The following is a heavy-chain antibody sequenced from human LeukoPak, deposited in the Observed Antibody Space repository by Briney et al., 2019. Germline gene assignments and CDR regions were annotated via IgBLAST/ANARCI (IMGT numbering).Heavy chain of an antibody. D-gene: IGHD4-23*01. CDR2: IYSGGTT. CDR3: ARHDYGGNSGDY. CDR1: GFIVSNYY. J-gene: IGHJ4*02. V-gene: IGHV3-66*04. Sequence: GGSLRLSCAASGFIVSNYYMNWVRQAPGKGLEWVSVIYSGGTTHHADSVKGRFTISRDNAKNSLYLQMNSLRDEDTAVYYCARHDYGGNSGDYWGQGTLVTVSS.